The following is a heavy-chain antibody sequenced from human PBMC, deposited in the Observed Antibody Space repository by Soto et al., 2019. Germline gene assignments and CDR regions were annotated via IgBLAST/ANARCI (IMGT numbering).Heavy chain of an antibody. Sequence: QVQLVESGGGVVQPGRSLRLSCAASGFTFRTYGMHWVRQAPGKGLEWLAVISNTGINKYYADSVKGRFTISRDNSRDTLFLQMNSLRGEDTAIYYCAKVIRADSTSYNFYYYAGLDVWGQGTKVTVSS. CDR2: ISNTGINK. V-gene: IGHV3-30*18. CDR1: GFTFRTYG. D-gene: IGHD6-6*01. J-gene: IGHJ6*02. CDR3: AKVIRADSTSYNFYYYAGLDV.